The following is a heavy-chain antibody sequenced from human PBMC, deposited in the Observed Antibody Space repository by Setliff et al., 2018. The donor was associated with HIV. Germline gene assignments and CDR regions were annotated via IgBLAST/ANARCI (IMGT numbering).Heavy chain of an antibody. J-gene: IGHJ4*02. CDR1: GFIFSSYA. CDR3: ATLSSNWHLDY. V-gene: IGHV3-30*01. Sequence: QPGGSLRLSCAASGFIFSSYAMHWVRQAPGKGLEWVAVMSYDGNNKYYADSVKGRFTISRDNSKNTVYLQMNSLRAEDTAVYYCATLSSNWHLDYWGQGTLVTVSS. CDR2: MSYDGNNK. D-gene: IGHD6-13*01.